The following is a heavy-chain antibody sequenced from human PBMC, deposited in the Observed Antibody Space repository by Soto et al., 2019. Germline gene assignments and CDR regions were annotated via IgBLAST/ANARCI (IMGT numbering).Heavy chain of an antibody. CDR3: TRHDGAAGWHF. D-gene: IGHD6-19*01. CDR2: IKGDGGAE. CDR1: GFSFSTYW. V-gene: IGHV3-7*05. J-gene: IGHJ4*02. Sequence: GGSLRLSCAASGFSFSTYWMDWVRQVPGRGPEWVANIKGDGGAENYADSVKGRFSISRDNARNSVYLQMDSLRVEDTAMYYCTRHDGAAGWHFWGQGAQVTVSS.